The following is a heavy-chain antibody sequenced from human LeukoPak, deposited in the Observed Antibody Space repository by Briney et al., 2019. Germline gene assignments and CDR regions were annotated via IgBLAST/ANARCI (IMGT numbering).Heavy chain of an antibody. CDR2: IISFFGAA. V-gene: IGHV1-69*13. CDR1: GGTFNSSG. Sequence: SVKVSCKASGGTFNSSGISWVRQAPGQGLEWMGAIISFFGAAHYIQKFQGRLTITADESTSTAYMELSSLTSEDTAVYYCARTQEDYGDYRRYYYGMDVWGQGTTVTVSS. CDR3: ARTQEDYGDYRRYYYGMDV. J-gene: IGHJ6*02. D-gene: IGHD4-17*01.